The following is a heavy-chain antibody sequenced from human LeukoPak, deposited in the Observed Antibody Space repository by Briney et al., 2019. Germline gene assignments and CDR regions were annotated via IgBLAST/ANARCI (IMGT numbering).Heavy chain of an antibody. CDR2: ISYDGSNK. V-gene: IGHV3-30*04. J-gene: IGHJ6*03. CDR1: GFTFSSYA. CDR3: ARDLRFLEWLFPYPIPPYYYYYYMDV. Sequence: GGSLRLSCAACGFTFSSYAMHWVRQAPGKGLEWVAVISYDGSNKYYADSVKGRFTISRDNSKNTLYLQMNSLRAEDTAVYYCARDLRFLEWLFPYPIPPYYYYYYMDVWGKGTTVTVSS. D-gene: IGHD3-3*01.